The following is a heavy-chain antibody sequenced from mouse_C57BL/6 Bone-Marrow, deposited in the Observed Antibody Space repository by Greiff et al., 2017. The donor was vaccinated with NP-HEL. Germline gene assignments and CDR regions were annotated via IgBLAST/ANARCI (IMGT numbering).Heavy chain of an antibody. D-gene: IGHD1-1*01. V-gene: IGHV1-64*01. Sequence: VQLQQPGAELVKPGASVKLSCKASGYTFTSYWMHWVKQRPGQGLEWIGMIHPNSGSTNYNEKFKSKATLTVDKSSSTAYMQLSSLTSEDSAVYYCARPDYYGSGDYWGQGTTLTVSS. CDR1: GYTFTSYW. J-gene: IGHJ2*01. CDR2: IHPNSGST. CDR3: ARPDYYGSGDY.